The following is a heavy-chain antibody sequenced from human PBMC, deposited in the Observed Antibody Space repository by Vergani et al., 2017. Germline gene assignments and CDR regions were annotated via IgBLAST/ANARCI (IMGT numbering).Heavy chain of an antibody. Sequence: QVQLVQSGAEVGKPGASVKISCKASGYTFTAYYIHWVRQAPEQGLEWVGVISPDGFSTFYAQKFQGRVTITRDTSTSTVYVEVTSLRSDDTAVYYCAREPPLTGFFDYLVQGTLVTVSS. V-gene: IGHV1-46*03. D-gene: IGHD3-9*01. J-gene: IGHJ4*02. CDR3: AREPPLTGFFDY. CDR1: GYTFTAYY. CDR2: ISPDGFST.